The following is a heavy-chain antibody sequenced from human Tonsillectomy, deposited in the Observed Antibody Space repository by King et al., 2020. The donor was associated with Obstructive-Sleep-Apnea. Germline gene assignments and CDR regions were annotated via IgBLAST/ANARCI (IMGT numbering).Heavy chain of an antibody. CDR2: INHSGSS. J-gene: IGHJ4*02. V-gene: IGHV4-34*01. CDR3: AREVHYYDSSGYQPPFDY. D-gene: IGHD3-22*01. Sequence: VQLQQWGAGLLKPSETLSLTCAVYGGSFSGYYWSWIRQPPGKGLEWIGEINHSGSSNYNPSLKSRVTISVDTSKNQFSLKLSSVTAADTAVYYCAREVHYYDSSGYQPPFDYWGQGTLVTVSS. CDR1: GGSFSGYY.